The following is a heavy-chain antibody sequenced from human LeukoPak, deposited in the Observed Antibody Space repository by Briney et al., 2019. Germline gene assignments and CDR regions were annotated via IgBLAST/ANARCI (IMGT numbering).Heavy chain of an antibody. CDR1: GDSVSSKNGG. CDR3: ARDFGTTGWHTFDY. CDR2: IYYRSKVYN. Sequence: SQTLSLTCVVPGDSVSSKNGGWDWGRQSGRRGLEWLVRIYYRSKVYNDYAESMEDRMTISQDTSTHQNYQQLNSVTPDDTAVYYCARDFGTTGWHTFDYWGQGTLVSVSS. D-gene: IGHD6-19*01. V-gene: IGHV6-1*01. J-gene: IGHJ4*02.